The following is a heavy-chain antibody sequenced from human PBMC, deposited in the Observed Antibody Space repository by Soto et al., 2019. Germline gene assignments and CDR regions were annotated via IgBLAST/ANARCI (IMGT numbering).Heavy chain of an antibody. Sequence: SETLSLTCTVSGGSISSSSYYWGWIRQPPGKGLEWIGSIYYSGSTYYNPSLKSRVTISVDTSKNQFSLKLSSETAADTAVYYCAREVSYYYYGMDVWGQGTTVTVSS. V-gene: IGHV4-39*01. D-gene: IGHD1-20*01. CDR1: GGSISSSSYY. CDR3: AREVSYYYYGMDV. CDR2: IYYSGST. J-gene: IGHJ6*02.